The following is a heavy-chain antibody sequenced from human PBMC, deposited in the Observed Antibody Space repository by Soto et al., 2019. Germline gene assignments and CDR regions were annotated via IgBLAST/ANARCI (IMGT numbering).Heavy chain of an antibody. V-gene: IGHV3-9*01. J-gene: IGHJ5*02. CDR1: GFTFDDYA. CDR2: ISWNSGII. CDR3: AKDGGYSSGRYGA. Sequence: EVQLVESGGGLVQPGRSLRLSCAASGFTFDDYAMHWVRQAPGKGLEWVSGISWNSGIIGYADSVKGRFTISRDNDKNSLYLQMNSLRAEDTALYYCAKDGGYSSGRYGAWGQGTLVTVSS. D-gene: IGHD6-19*01.